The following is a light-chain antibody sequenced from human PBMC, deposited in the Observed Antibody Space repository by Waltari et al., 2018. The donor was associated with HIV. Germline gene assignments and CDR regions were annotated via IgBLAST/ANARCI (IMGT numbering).Light chain of an antibody. J-gene: IGLJ3*02. CDR3: HSHAGNLGV. V-gene: IGLV1-40*01. Sequence: QSVLTQPPSVSGAPGQRVTIFCTGSSSNIGAGHAVHRYQLLPGTAPKVVIFDNVDRPAGVPARFSGSRSGTSASLAINELRAEDEADYYCHSHAGNLGVFGGGTKVTVL. CDR2: DNV. CDR1: SSNIGAGHA.